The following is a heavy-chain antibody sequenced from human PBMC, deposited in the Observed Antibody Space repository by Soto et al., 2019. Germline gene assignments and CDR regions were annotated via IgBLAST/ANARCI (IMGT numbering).Heavy chain of an antibody. Sequence: GGSLRLSCAASKFTFSSYWMSWVRQAPGKGLEWVANIKEDGSEKNYVDSVKGRFTISRDNAKNSLYLQMNSLRAEDTAVYYCARERNFWSGYLGPDAFDIWGQGTMVTVSS. CDR3: ARERNFWSGYLGPDAFDI. CDR1: KFTFSSYW. V-gene: IGHV3-7*05. CDR2: IKEDGSEK. J-gene: IGHJ3*02. D-gene: IGHD3-3*01.